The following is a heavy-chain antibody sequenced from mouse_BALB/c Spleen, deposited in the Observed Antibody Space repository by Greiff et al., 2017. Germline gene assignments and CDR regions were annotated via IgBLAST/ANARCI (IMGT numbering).Heavy chain of an antibody. D-gene: IGHD1-1*01. CDR2: ILPGSGST. J-gene: IGHJ4*01. CDR1: GYTFSSYW. CDR3: ARGPYGSSDYYAMDY. Sequence: VQLQQSGAELMKPGASVKISCKATGYTFSSYWIEWVKQRPGHGLEWIGEILPGSGSTNYNEKFKGKATFTADTSSNTAYMQLSSLTSEDSAVYYCARGPYGSSDYYAMDYWGQGTSVTVSS. V-gene: IGHV1-9*01.